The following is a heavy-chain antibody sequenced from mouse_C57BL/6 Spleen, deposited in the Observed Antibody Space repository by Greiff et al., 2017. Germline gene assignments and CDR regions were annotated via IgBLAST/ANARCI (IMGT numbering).Heavy chain of an antibody. D-gene: IGHD1-1*01. J-gene: IGHJ2*01. CDR3: ARGDYYGSSYRDYFGY. Sequence: QVQLQQPGAELVMPGASVKLSCKASGYTFTSYWMHWVKQRPGQGLEWIGEIDPSDSYTNYNQKFKGKSTLTVDKSSSTAYMQLSSLTSEDSAVYYCARGDYYGSSYRDYFGYWGQGTTLTVSS. CDR2: IDPSDSYT. V-gene: IGHV1-69*01. CDR1: GYTFTSYW.